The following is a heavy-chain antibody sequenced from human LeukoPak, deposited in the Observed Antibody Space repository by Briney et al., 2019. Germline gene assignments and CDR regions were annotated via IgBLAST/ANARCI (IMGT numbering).Heavy chain of an antibody. J-gene: IGHJ6*03. Sequence: PGGSLRLSCAASGFTVRSNYMSWFRQAPGKGLEWASVIYNDGRTYYADSVKGRFIISKDISKNTLYLQMNNLRAEDTAVYYCATERAGERPRPLLSYYYMDVWGKGTTVTISS. CDR1: GFTVRSNY. CDR2: IYNDGRT. V-gene: IGHV3-53*01. D-gene: IGHD3-16*01. CDR3: ATERAGERPRPLLSYYYMDV.